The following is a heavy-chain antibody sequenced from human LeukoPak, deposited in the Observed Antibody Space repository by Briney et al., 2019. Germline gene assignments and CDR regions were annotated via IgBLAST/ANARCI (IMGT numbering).Heavy chain of an antibody. CDR2: ISSSSSTI. J-gene: IGHJ6*03. V-gene: IGHV3-48*01. Sequence: PGGSLRLSCAASGFTFSSYSMNWVRQAPGKGLEWVSYISSSSSTIYYAGSVKGRFTISRDNAKNSLYLQMNSLRAEDTALYYCASYGDPTLRYYYMDVWGKGTTVTVSS. CDR1: GFTFSSYS. D-gene: IGHD4-17*01. CDR3: ASYGDPTLRYYYMDV.